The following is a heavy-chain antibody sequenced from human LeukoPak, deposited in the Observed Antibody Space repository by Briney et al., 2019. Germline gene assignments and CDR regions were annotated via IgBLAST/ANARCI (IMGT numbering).Heavy chain of an antibody. CDR1: GFTFSSYG. J-gene: IGHJ4*02. Sequence: SGGSLRLSCAASGFTFSSYGMPWVRQAPGKGLEWVAVISYDGSNKYYADSVKGRFTISRDNSKNTLYLQMNSLRAEDTAVYYCAKGDFDWLLYVDYWGQGTLVTVSS. CDR3: AKGDFDWLLYVDY. V-gene: IGHV3-30*18. CDR2: ISYDGSNK. D-gene: IGHD3-9*01.